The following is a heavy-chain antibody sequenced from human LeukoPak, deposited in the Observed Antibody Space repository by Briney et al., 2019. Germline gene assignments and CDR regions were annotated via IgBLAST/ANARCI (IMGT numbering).Heavy chain of an antibody. Sequence: GASVKVSCKASGYTFTGHYMHWVRQAPGQGLEWMGWINPDSGGTDYAQKFQGRVTMTRETSITTAYMELSRLTSDNTAVYCCARDPRIKAAGDDNWFDPWGQGTLVSVSS. V-gene: IGHV1-2*02. CDR3: ARDPRIKAAGDDNWFDP. D-gene: IGHD6-13*01. CDR1: GYTFTGHY. CDR2: INPDSGGT. J-gene: IGHJ5*02.